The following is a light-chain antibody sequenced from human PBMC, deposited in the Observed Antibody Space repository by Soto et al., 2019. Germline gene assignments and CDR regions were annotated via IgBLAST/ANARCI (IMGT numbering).Light chain of an antibody. CDR2: AND. CDR1: NSNIGTNT. Sequence: QSVLTQPPSASGTPGQRVAMSCSGSNSNIGTNTVNWYRQLPGTAPKLLIFANDQRPSGVPDRLSGSKSGTSASLAISGLQSEDEADYYCAAWDDSLNGYVFGTGTKVTVL. V-gene: IGLV1-44*01. J-gene: IGLJ1*01. CDR3: AAWDDSLNGYV.